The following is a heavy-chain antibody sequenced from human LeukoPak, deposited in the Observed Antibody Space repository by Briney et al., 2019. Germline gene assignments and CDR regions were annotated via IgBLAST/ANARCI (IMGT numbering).Heavy chain of an antibody. J-gene: IGHJ5*02. CDR2: IRYDGSNK. D-gene: IGHD4-11*01. V-gene: IGHV3-30*02. CDR1: GFTFSSYG. Sequence: SGGSLRLSCAASGFTFSSYGMHWVRQAPGKGLEWVAFIRYDGSNKHYADSVKGRFTISRDNSKNTLYLQMNSLRAEDTAVYYCARATVTTTGWFDPWGQGTLVTVSS. CDR3: ARATVTTTGWFDP.